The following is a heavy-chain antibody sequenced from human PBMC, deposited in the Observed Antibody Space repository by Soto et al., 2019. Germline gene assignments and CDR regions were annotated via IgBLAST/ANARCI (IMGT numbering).Heavy chain of an antibody. V-gene: IGHV3-30-3*01. CDR3: ARGRAGGYFDY. J-gene: IGHJ4*02. Sequence: QVQLVESGGGVVQPGRSLRLSCAASGFTFSSYAMHCVRQAPGKGLEWVAVISYDGSNKYYADSVKGRFTISRDNSKNTLYLQMNSLRAEDTAVYYCARGRAGGYFDYWGQGTLVTVSS. CDR1: GFTFSSYA. D-gene: IGHD3-10*01. CDR2: ISYDGSNK.